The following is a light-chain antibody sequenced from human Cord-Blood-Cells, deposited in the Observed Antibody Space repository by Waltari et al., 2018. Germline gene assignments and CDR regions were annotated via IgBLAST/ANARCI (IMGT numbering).Light chain of an antibody. V-gene: IGLV1-51*01. Sequence: QSVLTQPPSVSAAPGQKVTISCSGSSSNIGNNYVSWYQQLPGTAPKLRIYDNNKRPSGIPDRFSGSKAGTSATLGITGLQTGDEADYYCGTWDSSLSVVFGGGTNLTVL. J-gene: IGLJ2*01. CDR1: SSNIGNNY. CDR2: DNN. CDR3: GTWDSSLSVV.